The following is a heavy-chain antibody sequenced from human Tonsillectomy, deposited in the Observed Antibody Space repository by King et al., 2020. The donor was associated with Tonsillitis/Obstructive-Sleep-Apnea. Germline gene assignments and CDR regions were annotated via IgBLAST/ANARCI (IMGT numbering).Heavy chain of an antibody. V-gene: IGHV7-4-1*02. CDR2: INTNTGNP. CDR3: ARDQWLVPGYWFDP. Sequence: QLVQSGSELKKPGASVKVSCKASGYTFTSYTMNWLRQAPGQGLEWMGWINTNTGNPTFAQGFTGRFVFSLDTSVSTAYLQISSLKAEDTAVYYCARDQWLVPGYWFDPWGQGTLVTVSS. CDR1: GYTFTSYT. J-gene: IGHJ5*02. D-gene: IGHD6-19*01.